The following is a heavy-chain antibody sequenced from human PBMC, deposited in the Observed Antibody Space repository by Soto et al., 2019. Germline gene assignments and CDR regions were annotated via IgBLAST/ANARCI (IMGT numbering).Heavy chain of an antibody. CDR2: IDPSASYT. V-gene: IGHV5-10-1*01. Sequence: EVQLVQSGAEVKKPGESLRISCKGSGYSFTSYWISWLRQMPGKGLEWMGRIDPSASYTNYSPSFQGHVTTSADKSISTAYLQWSSLKASATAMYYCARHAGGRYNGFDTWGQGTLVTVSS. D-gene: IGHD6-19*01. CDR1: GYSFTSYW. J-gene: IGHJ5*02. CDR3: ARHAGGRYNGFDT.